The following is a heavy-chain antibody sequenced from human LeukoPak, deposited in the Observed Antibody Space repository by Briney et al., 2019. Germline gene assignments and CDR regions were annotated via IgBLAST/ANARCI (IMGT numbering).Heavy chain of an antibody. CDR1: GFTFSTYG. D-gene: IGHD6-19*01. CDR3: AKDRGGSGWSHFDF. Sequence: GGSLRLSCVASGFTFSTYGMHWVRQAPGKGVEWVAFIRYDGNNKYYIDSVKGRFTISRDNSKNTLYLQMNSLSPEDTAVYYCAKDRGGSGWSHFDFWGQGTPVTVSS. V-gene: IGHV3-30*02. CDR2: IRYDGNNK. J-gene: IGHJ4*02.